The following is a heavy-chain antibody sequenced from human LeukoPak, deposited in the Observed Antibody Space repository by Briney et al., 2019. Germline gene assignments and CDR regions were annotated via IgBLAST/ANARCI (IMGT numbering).Heavy chain of an antibody. CDR2: ISSNGIST. CDR1: GFTFSTYA. CDR3: VKDLYGWEPKSGDY. J-gene: IGHJ4*02. D-gene: IGHD1-26*01. Sequence: PGGSLRLSCSASGFTFSTYAMHWVRQAPGKGLEYVSAISSNGISTYYADSVKGRFTISGDNSKNTLYLQMSSLRAEGTAVYYCVKDLYGWEPKSGDYWGQGTLVTVSS. V-gene: IGHV3-64D*09.